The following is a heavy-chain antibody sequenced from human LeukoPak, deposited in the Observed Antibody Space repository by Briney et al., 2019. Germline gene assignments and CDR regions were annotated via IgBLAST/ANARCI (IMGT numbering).Heavy chain of an antibody. J-gene: IGHJ4*02. Sequence: GGSLRLSCAASGFTFTSYSMNWVRQAPGRGLEWVSSIRFTGSYIYYADSVKGRFTISRDDAKNLLSLQMISLRVEDTAVYYCAKQQWLVRHYFDYWGQGTLVTVSS. CDR1: GFTFTSYS. CDR3: AKQQWLVRHYFDY. D-gene: IGHD6-19*01. V-gene: IGHV3-21*04. CDR2: IRFTGSYI.